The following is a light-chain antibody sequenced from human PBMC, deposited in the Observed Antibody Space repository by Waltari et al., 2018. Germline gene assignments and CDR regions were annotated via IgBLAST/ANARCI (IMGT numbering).Light chain of an antibody. CDR2: FVS. CDR1: QSLLHSNGYNY. CDR3: MQALQTSIT. Sequence: VLTQSPLSLPVTLGEPASISCTSSQSLLHSNGYNYLDCYVQRPGLPPRLLIYFVSYRASGVPDRFSGSGSVTDFTLKISKVEAEDVGVYYCMQALQTSITFGQGTRLEIK. J-gene: IGKJ5*01. V-gene: IGKV2-28*01.